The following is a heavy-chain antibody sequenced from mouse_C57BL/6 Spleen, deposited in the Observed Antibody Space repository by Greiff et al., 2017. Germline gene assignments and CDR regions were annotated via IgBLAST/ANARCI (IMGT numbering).Heavy chain of an antibody. CDR2: IHPNSGST. CDR3: AGRASGTAYYFDY. J-gene: IGHJ2*01. D-gene: IGHD4-1*01. V-gene: IGHV1-64*01. Sequence: QVQLKESGAELVKPGASVKLSCKASGYTFTSYWMHWVKQRPGQGLEWIGMIHPNSGSTNYNEKFKSKATLTVDKSSSTAYMQLSSLTSEDSAVYYCAGRASGTAYYFDYWGQGTTLTVSS. CDR1: GYTFTSYW.